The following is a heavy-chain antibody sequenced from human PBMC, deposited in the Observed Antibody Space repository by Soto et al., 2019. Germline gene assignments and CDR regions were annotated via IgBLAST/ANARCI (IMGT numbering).Heavy chain of an antibody. CDR1: GFTFSGSA. Sequence: VQLVESGGGLVQPGGSLKLSCAASGFTFSGSAMHWVRQASGKGLEWVGRIRSKPNNYATEYTESMKGRFTIYRDDSKNTAYLQMNSVKTEETAVYYCVRRRSIVTPGPIFDYWGQGTLVTVSS. V-gene: IGHV3-73*02. D-gene: IGHD1-26*01. CDR2: IRSKPNNYAT. J-gene: IGHJ4*02. CDR3: VRRRSIVTPGPIFDY.